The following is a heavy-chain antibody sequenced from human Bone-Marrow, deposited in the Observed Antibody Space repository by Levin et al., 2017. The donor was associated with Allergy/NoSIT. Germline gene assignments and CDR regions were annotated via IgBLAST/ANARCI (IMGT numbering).Heavy chain of an antibody. CDR1: GASISSGGYS. D-gene: IGHD3-10*01. Sequence: SETLSLTCGVSGASISSGGYSWSCIRQPPGKGLEWIAYIYQSGTTYYNPSLKSRVTMSLDMSKNQFSLKLSSVTAADTAVYYCARVIASGIDTWGQGTLVTVSS. V-gene: IGHV4-30-2*01. CDR3: ARVIASGIDT. J-gene: IGHJ5*02. CDR2: IYQSGTT.